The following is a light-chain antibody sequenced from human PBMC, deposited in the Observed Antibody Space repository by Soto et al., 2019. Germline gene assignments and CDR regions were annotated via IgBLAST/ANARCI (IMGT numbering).Light chain of an antibody. CDR3: QRYGNLPRT. J-gene: IGKJ1*01. V-gene: IGKV1-33*01. CDR1: QDIRNY. Sequence: DIQMTQSPSSLSASVGDRVTITCQASQDIRNYLNWYQQKPGKAPKLLIYDASNLETGVPSRFSGSGSGTDFTLTISSLQLEDIATYYCQRYGNLPRTFGPGTKVEIK. CDR2: DAS.